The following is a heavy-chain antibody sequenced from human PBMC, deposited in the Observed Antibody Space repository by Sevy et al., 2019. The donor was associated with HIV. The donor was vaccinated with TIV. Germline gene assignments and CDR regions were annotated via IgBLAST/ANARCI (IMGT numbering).Heavy chain of an antibody. V-gene: IGHV3-11*01. Sequence: GGSLRLSCAASGFTFSDYYMSWIRQAPGKGLEWVSYISSSGSTIYYADSVKGRFTITRDNAKNSLYLQMNSLRAEDTAVYYCARHLWRATADYWGQGTLVTVSS. CDR2: ISSSGSTI. CDR1: GFTFSDYY. D-gene: IGHD2-21*02. J-gene: IGHJ4*02. CDR3: ARHLWRATADY.